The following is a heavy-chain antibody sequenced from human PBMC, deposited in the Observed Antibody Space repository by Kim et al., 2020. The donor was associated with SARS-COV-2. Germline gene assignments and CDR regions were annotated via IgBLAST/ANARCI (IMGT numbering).Heavy chain of an antibody. CDR1: EFTFSSYA. D-gene: IGHD2-15*01. Sequence: GGSLRLSCAASEFTFSSYAMSWVRQAPGKGLEWVSAISGSGDSTYYADSVEGRLTISRDKSKNTVYLQMNSLRAEDTAVYYCATVCRYCSGAIGDLLRWGQGTLVTVSS. CDR2: ISGSGDST. V-gene: IGHV3-23*01. J-gene: IGHJ4*02. CDR3: ATVCRYCSGAIGDLLR.